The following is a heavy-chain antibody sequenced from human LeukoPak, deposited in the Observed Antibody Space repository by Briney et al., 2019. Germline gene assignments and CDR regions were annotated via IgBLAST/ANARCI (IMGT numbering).Heavy chain of an antibody. V-gene: IGHV1-69*13. D-gene: IGHD4-11*01. CDR1: GGTFSSYA. Sequence: ASVKVSCKASGGTFSSYAISWVRQAPGQGLEWMGGIIPIFGTANYAQKFQGRVTITADESTSTAYMELSSLTSDDTAVYFCARSDYNDYRGLGFWGQGTLVTVSS. CDR3: ARSDYNDYRGLGF. CDR2: IIPIFGTA. J-gene: IGHJ4*02.